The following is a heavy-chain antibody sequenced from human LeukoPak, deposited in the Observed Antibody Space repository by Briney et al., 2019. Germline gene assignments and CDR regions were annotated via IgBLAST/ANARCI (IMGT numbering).Heavy chain of an antibody. Sequence: SVKVSCKASGGTFSSYAISWVRQAPGQGLEWMGGIIPILGIANYAQKFQGRVTITADKSTSTAYMELSSLRSEDTAVYYCARGREVDYGDYHYWGQGTLVTVSS. CDR3: ARGREVDYGDYHY. J-gene: IGHJ4*02. CDR1: GGTFSSYA. V-gene: IGHV1-69*04. CDR2: IIPILGIA. D-gene: IGHD4-17*01.